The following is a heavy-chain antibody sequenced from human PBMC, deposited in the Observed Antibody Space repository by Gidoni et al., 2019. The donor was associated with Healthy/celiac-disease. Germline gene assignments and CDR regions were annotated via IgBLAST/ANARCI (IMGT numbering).Heavy chain of an antibody. D-gene: IGHD4-4*01. CDR3: AKGKRYSNDFDY. CDR2: IRYDGSNK. J-gene: IGHJ4*02. Sequence: QVQLVESGGGVVQPGGSLRLSCAASGFTFSSYGMHWVRQAPGKGLEWVAVIRYDGSNKYYADSVKGRFTISRDNSKNTLYLQMNSLRAEDTAVYYCAKGKRYSNDFDYWGQGTLVTVSS. CDR1: GFTFSSYG. V-gene: IGHV3-30*02.